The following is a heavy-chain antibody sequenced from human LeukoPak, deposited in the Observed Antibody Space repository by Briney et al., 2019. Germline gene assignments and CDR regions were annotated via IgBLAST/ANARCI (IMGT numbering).Heavy chain of an antibody. CDR3: ARGRVYYDSSGSFFGY. CDR1: GGSFSGYY. V-gene: IGHV4-34*01. J-gene: IGHJ4*02. CDR2: INHSGST. D-gene: IGHD3-22*01. Sequence: SETLSLTCAVYGGSFSGYYWSWIRQPPGKGLEWIGEINHSGSTNYNPSLKSRVTISVDTSKNQFSLKLSSVTAADTAVYYCARGRVYYDSSGSFFGYWGQGTLVTVSS.